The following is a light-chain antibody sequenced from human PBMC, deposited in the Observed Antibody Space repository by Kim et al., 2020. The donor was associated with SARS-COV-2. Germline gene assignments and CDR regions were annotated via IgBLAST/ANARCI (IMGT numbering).Light chain of an antibody. CDR2: AAS. J-gene: IGKJ2*01. Sequence: EIVMTQSPETLSVSPGESATLTCRASQSVRSNLAWYQQKPSQAPRLIIYAASTRATGIPARFSGSGSGTAFTLTISSLQSEDFAVYSCQQYTNWPPEYTFGQGAKLEI. CDR3: QQYTNWPPEYT. V-gene: IGKV3-15*01. CDR1: QSVRSN.